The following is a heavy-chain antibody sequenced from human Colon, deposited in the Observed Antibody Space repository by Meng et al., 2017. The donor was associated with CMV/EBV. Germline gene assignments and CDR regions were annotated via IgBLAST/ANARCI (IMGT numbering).Heavy chain of an antibody. CDR1: GFSFSSHG. V-gene: IGHV3-30*02. J-gene: IGHJ4*02. CDR3: ARDQFYYFDY. CDR2: ISHDETYK. D-gene: IGHD2/OR15-2a*01. Sequence: GESLKISCVASGFSFSSHGMHWARQAPGKGLEWVAFISHDETYKHYSDSVRGRFTLSRDNSRNTLYLQVNSVRVADTAVYYCARDQFYYFDYWGQGTLVTVSS.